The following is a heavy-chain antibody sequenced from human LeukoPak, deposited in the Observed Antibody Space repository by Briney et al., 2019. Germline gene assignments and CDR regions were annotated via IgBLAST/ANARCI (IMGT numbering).Heavy chain of an antibody. CDR3: AKGARWGELYVIVDS. CDR2: ISGSGSGT. V-gene: IGHV3-23*01. CDR1: GFTFNIYA. D-gene: IGHD3-16*01. J-gene: IGHJ5*01. Sequence: PGGSLRLSCAASGFTFNIYAMSWVRQAPGKGLEWVSTISGSGSGTYYADSVKGRFTISRDNSKSTLYLQMNSLRAEDTAVYYCAKGARWGELYVIVDSWGQGTLVTVSS.